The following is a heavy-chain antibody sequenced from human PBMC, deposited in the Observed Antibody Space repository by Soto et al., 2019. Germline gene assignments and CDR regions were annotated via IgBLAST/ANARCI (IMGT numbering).Heavy chain of an antibody. CDR1: GYTFTSYG. V-gene: IGHV1-18*04. CDR2: ISAYNGNT. CDR3: ARGPYYYDSSGYPDY. J-gene: IGHJ4*02. D-gene: IGHD3-22*01. Sequence: ASVKVSCKASGYTFTSYGISWVRQAPGQGLEWMGWISAYNGNTNYAQKLQGRVTMTTDTSTSTAYMELRSLRSDDTAVYYCARGPYYYDSSGYPDYWGQGTLVTVS.